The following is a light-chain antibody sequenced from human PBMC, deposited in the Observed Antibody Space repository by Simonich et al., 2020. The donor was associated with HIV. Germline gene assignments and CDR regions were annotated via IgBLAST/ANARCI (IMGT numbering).Light chain of an antibody. CDR2: VNSDGSH. Sequence: QLVLTQSPSASASLGASVKLTCTLSSGHSSYAIAWHQQQPEKGPRYLMKVNSDGSHSEGDGIPDRFSGSSSGAERYLTISSLQSEDETDYYCQTWGAGIVLFAGGTKLTVL. V-gene: IGLV4-69*01. CDR3: QTWGAGIVL. J-gene: IGLJ2*01. CDR1: SGHSSYA.